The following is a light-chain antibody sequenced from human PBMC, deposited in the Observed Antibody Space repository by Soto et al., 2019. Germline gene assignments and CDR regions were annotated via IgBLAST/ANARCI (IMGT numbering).Light chain of an antibody. CDR3: QKYNSASWT. V-gene: IGKV1-27*01. J-gene: IGKJ1*01. CDR2: AAS. CDR1: QGISNY. Sequence: DIQMTQSPSSLSASVGDRVTITCRASQGISNYLAWYQQKPGKVPKLLIYAASTLQSGVPSRFSGRGSGTDFTLTISGLQPEDVATYYCQKYNSASWTVGQGTKVAIK.